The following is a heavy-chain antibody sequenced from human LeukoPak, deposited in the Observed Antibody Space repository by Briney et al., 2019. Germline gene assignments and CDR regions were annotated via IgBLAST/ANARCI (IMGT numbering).Heavy chain of an antibody. D-gene: IGHD3-10*01. CDR1: GYTASSTY. Sequence: PGGALRLSCVVSGYTASSTYMRWVRPAPGEGLEGVSMFYSGGSTFYADSVKGRFTISRDNAKNSLYLQMNSLRAEDTAVNYCARDTFVASTMVRGVIGHWGQGTLVTVSS. CDR2: FYSGGST. V-gene: IGHV3-66*01. J-gene: IGHJ5*02. CDR3: ARDTFVASTMVRGVIGH.